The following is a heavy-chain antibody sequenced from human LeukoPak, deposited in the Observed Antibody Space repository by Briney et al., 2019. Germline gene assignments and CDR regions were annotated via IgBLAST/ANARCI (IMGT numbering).Heavy chain of an antibody. Sequence: PGGSLRLSCEASGFTFDDYGMHWVRQAPGKGLEWVSGIGWHNGNIGYADSVKGRFSISRDDAKKSLNLQMNSLRVEDTAFYFCAKDISRWSFSFDSWGQGTLVTVSS. V-gene: IGHV3-9*01. CDR1: GFTFDDYG. CDR3: AKDISRWSFSFDS. D-gene: IGHD6-13*01. CDR2: IGWHNGNI. J-gene: IGHJ4*02.